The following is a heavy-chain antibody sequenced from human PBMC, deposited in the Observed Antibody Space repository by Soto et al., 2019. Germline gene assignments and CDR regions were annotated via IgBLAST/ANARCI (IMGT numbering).Heavy chain of an antibody. D-gene: IGHD3-3*01. CDR2: IYYSGST. CDR1: GGSISSYY. J-gene: IGHJ6*03. Sequence: QVQLQESGPGLVKPSETLSLTCTVSGGSISSYYWSWIRQPPGKGLEWIGYIYYSGSTNYNPSLKSRVTISVDTSKNQFSLKLSSVTAADTAVYYCARYYDFWSGYPGGDYYYYYMDVWGKGTTVTVSS. V-gene: IGHV4-59*01. CDR3: ARYYDFWSGYPGGDYYYYYMDV.